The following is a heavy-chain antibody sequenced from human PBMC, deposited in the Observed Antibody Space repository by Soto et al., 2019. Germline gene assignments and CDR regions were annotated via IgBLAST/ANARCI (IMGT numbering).Heavy chain of an antibody. D-gene: IGHD1-1*01. J-gene: IGHJ4*02. CDR1: GFTFDDYA. V-gene: IGHV3-9*01. Sequence: GGSLRLSCAASGFTFDDYAMHWVRQAPGKGLEWVSGISWNSGSIGYADSVKGRFTISRDNAKNSLYLQMNSLRAEDTALYYCAKAFYYGHTGNTDYWGQGTLVTVSS. CDR2: ISWNSGSI. CDR3: AKAFYYGHTGNTDY.